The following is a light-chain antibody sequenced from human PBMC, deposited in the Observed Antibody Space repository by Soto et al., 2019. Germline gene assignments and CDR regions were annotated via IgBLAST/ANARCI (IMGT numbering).Light chain of an antibody. CDR1: QSVDIS. V-gene: IGKV3-15*01. CDR3: EQYHKWPPYT. CDR2: GAS. Sequence: VMTQSPATLSVSPGERATLSCRASQSVDISLAWYQQKPGQAPRLLIYGASTRATGIPARFSGSGSGTEFTLIISSLQSEDFAVYYCEQYHKWPPYTFGQGTKLEIK. J-gene: IGKJ2*01.